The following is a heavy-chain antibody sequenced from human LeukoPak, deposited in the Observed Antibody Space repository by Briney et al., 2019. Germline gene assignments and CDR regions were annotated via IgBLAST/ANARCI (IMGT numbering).Heavy chain of an antibody. D-gene: IGHD2-21*02. Sequence: PGGSLRLSCAASGFDFSAYAMTWVRQAPGKGLEWVSTVSGSGYQKYYADSVKGRFTISRDNAKKTIFVQMHSLRAEDTAQYYCAKGGAGTTDAPHGDVVTTTLDGFGLWGQGAMVTVSS. J-gene: IGHJ3*01. V-gene: IGHV3-23*01. CDR1: GFDFSAYA. CDR3: AKGGAGTTDAPHGDVVTTTLDGFGL. CDR2: VSGSGYQK.